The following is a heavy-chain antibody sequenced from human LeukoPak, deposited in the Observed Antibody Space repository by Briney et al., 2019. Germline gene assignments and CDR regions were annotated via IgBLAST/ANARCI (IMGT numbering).Heavy chain of an antibody. Sequence: PGGSLRLSCAASGFTLSNYWMQWVRQAPGKGLVWVSRINSDGSSTGYADSVKGRFTISRDNAKNTLYLQMNSLRAEDTAVYYCARGDRSGYYHTSGFDPWGQGSLVTVSS. D-gene: IGHD3-22*01. CDR1: GFTLSNYW. CDR2: INSDGSST. J-gene: IGHJ5*02. V-gene: IGHV3-74*01. CDR3: ARGDRSGYYHTSGFDP.